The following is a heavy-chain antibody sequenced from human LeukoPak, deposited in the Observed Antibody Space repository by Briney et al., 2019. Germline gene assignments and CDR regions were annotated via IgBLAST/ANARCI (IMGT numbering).Heavy chain of an antibody. CDR3: ARILTIFGVVSKFGY. J-gene: IGHJ4*02. V-gene: IGHV4-59*01. Sequence: KPSETLSLTCTVAGVSISSYYWSWIRQTHGKGLEWIGYFHNGGGIHYSPSLLGRATISAETSKNQFSLSLSSVTAADTAVYYCARILTIFGVVSKFGYWGQGALVTVSS. CDR2: FHNGGGI. D-gene: IGHD3-3*01. CDR1: GVSISSYY.